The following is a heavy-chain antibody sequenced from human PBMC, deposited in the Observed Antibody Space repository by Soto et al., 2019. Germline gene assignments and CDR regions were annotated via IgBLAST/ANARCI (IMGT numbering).Heavy chain of an antibody. D-gene: IGHD1-26*01. V-gene: IGHV3-15*01. CDR3: TSVPHGEYSDNYNDFDS. Sequence: NPGGSLRLSCAASGFTVSNAWMNWVRQAPGKGLQWVGRIKSRADGGSTDYTTPVKGRFTISRDASKNTLYLQMNSLKTDDTAVYYCTSVPHGEYSDNYNDFDSWGQGTLVTVSS. CDR1: GFTVSNAW. CDR2: IKSRADGGST. J-gene: IGHJ4*02.